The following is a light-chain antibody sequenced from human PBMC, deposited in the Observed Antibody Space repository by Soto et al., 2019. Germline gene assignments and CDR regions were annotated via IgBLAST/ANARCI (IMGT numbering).Light chain of an antibody. CDR3: HQYGSSRHT. Sequence: EKVMTQAPATLSLSPGERATLSCMASQSVSSTYLAWYRQKPGQAPRLLIYGASSRAIGIPDRFSGSGSGTDFTLTISRLEPEDFAVYYCHQYGSSRHTFGQGTKGDIK. CDR2: GAS. V-gene: IGKV3-20*01. CDR1: QSVSSTY. J-gene: IGKJ2*01.